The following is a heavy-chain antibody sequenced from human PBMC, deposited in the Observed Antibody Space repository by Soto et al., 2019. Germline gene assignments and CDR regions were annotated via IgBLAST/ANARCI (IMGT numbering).Heavy chain of an antibody. Sequence: EVQLVESGGGLVQPGGSLRLSCAASGFNFRPYDMNWVRRTPGKGLEWLSHISSGSSAIYYADSVKGRFTISRDDAKTSVYLLMNSLRDEDTGVYYCARDPGGMDVWGQGTTVPVSS. V-gene: IGHV3-48*02. CDR3: ARDPGGMDV. J-gene: IGHJ6*02. D-gene: IGHD3-10*01. CDR1: GFNFRPYD. CDR2: ISSGSSAI.